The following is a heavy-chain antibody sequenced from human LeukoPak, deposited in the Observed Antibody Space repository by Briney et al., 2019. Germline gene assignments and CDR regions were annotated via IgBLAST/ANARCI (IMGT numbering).Heavy chain of an antibody. V-gene: IGHV3-21*01. J-gene: IGHJ4*02. Sequence: GGSLRLSCVASGFTVSTYSMNWVRQAPGKGLEWVSSISSSSSYIYYADSVKGRFTISRDNAENSLYLQMNSLRAEDTAVYYCARDRENIVLVPATRNDYWGQGTLVTVSS. CDR1: GFTVSTYS. CDR3: ARDRENIVLVPATRNDY. CDR2: ISSSSSYI. D-gene: IGHD2-2*01.